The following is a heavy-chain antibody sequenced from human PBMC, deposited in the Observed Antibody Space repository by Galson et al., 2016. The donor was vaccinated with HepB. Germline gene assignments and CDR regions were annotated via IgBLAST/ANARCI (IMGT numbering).Heavy chain of an antibody. J-gene: IGHJ4*02. Sequence: LRLSCAASGFTFDDYTMHWVRQAPGKGLEWVSLIGWDGNRRDYADSAKGRFVISRDNRKNYLYLEMNSLRTEDTAVYYCAKALTCDYDSSGWALDQWGRGTLVSVSS. V-gene: IGHV3-43*01. CDR2: IGWDGNRR. CDR3: AKALTCDYDSSGWALDQ. CDR1: GFTFDDYT. D-gene: IGHD3-22*01.